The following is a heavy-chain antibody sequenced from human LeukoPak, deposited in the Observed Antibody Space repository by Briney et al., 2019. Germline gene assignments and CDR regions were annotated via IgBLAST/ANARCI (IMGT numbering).Heavy chain of an antibody. J-gene: IGHJ4*02. Sequence: MASETLSLTCAVYGGSFSGYYWSWIRQPPGKGLEWIGEINHSGSTNYNPSLKSRVTISVDTSKNQFSLKLGSVTAADTAVYYCARLIVATRGDYWGQGTLVTVSS. CDR1: GGSFSGYY. CDR3: ARLIVATRGDY. V-gene: IGHV4-34*01. CDR2: INHSGST. D-gene: IGHD5-12*01.